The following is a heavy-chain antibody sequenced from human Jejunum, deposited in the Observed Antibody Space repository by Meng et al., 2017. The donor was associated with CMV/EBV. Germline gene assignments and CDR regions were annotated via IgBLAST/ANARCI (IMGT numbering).Heavy chain of an antibody. J-gene: IGHJ3*01. D-gene: IGHD1-26*01. CDR1: GFSGRTDY. CDR3: ARFSIVGRTNAFDL. Sequence: ASGFSGRTDYMSWVSQAPGKGLEWVSSIYIGSSTDYADSVKGRFTISRDNPKNTLILQMNNLRAEDTALYYCARFSIVGRTNAFDLWGHGTMVTVSS. CDR2: IYIGSST. V-gene: IGHV3-53*01.